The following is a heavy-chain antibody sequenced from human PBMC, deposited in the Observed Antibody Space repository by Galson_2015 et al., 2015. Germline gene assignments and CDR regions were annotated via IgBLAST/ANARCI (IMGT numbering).Heavy chain of an antibody. Sequence: SLRLSCAASGLTFSSYAMHWVRQAPGKGLEWVAVISYDGSNKYYADSVKGRFTISRDNSKNTLYLQMNSLRAEDTAVYYCARADLDYGDYDEGTGPDYWGQGTLVTVSS. V-gene: IGHV3-30-3*01. D-gene: IGHD4-17*01. CDR1: GLTFSSYA. CDR2: ISYDGSNK. CDR3: ARADLDYGDYDEGTGPDY. J-gene: IGHJ4*02.